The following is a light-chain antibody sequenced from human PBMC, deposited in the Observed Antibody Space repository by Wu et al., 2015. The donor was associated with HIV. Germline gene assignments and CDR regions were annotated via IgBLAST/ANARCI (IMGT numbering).Light chain of an antibody. V-gene: IGKV3-20*01. CDR2: GGV. CDR1: QSFSSSY. J-gene: IGKJ2*03. CDR3: QQTGTSPYS. Sequence: EIVLTQSPGTLSLSPGERATPSCRASQSFSSSYLAWYQQKPGQAPRLLMYGGVSRAAGIPDRFSGSGPGPDFTLTISRVEPEDFAVYYCQQTGTSPYSFGQGTRLE.